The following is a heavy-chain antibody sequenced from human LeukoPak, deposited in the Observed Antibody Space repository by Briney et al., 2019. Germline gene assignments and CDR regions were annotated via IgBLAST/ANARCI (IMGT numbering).Heavy chain of an antibody. V-gene: IGHV3-9*01. CDR3: AKNPQYYYDSSGFFEY. CDR1: GFTFDDYG. J-gene: IGHJ4*02. D-gene: IGHD3-22*01. CDR2: ISWNSGKI. Sequence: PGRSLRLSCAASGFTFDDYGMHWVRQAPGKGLEWVSGISWNSGKIGYADSVKGRFTISRDNAKNSLYLQMDSLRVEDTAVYYCAKNPQYYYDSSGFFEYWGQGTLVTVSS.